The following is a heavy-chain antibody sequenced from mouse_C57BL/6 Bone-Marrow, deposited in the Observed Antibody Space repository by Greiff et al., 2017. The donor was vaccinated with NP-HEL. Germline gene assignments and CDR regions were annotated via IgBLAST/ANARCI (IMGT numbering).Heavy chain of an antibody. V-gene: IGHV1-81*01. CDR3: ARRYYGSSFDY. J-gene: IGHJ2*01. D-gene: IGHD1-1*01. Sequence: QVQLQQSGAELARPGASVKLSCKASGYTFTSYGISWVKQRTGQGLEWIGEIYPRCGNTYYNEKFKGKATLTADKSSSTAYMELRSLTSEDSAVYFCARRYYGSSFDYWGQGTTLTVSS. CDR1: GYTFTSYG. CDR2: IYPRCGNT.